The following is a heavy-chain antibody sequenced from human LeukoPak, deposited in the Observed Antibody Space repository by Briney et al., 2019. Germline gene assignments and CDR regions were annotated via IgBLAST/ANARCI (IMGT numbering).Heavy chain of an antibody. D-gene: IGHD5-18*01. J-gene: IGHJ3*02. V-gene: IGHV3-64*01. Sequence: GGSLRLSCVASGFTFSSYAMHWVRQTPGKGLEYVSGINSNGGSTHYANSVKGRFTISRDNSKHTLYLQMGSLRTEDMAVYYCAREGTAMVRSAFDIWGQGTMVTVSS. CDR1: GFTFSSYA. CDR2: INSNGGST. CDR3: AREGTAMVRSAFDI.